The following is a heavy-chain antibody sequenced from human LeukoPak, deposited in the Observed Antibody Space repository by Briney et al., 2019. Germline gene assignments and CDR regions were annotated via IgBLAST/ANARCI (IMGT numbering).Heavy chain of an antibody. D-gene: IGHD6-19*01. CDR3: ASSWQWLVPTYYYYGMDV. V-gene: IGHV1-3*01. CDR1: GGTFSSYA. CDR2: INAGNGNT. Sequence: GASVKVSCKASGGTFSSYAISWVRQAPGQRLEWMGWINAGNGNTKYSQKFQGRVTITRDTSASTAYMELSSLRSEDTAVYYCASSWQWLVPTYYYYGMDVWGQGTTVTVSS. J-gene: IGHJ6*02.